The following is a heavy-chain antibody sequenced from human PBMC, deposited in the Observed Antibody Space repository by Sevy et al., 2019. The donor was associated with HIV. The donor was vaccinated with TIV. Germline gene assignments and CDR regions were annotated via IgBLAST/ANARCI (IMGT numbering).Heavy chain of an antibody. CDR3: ASTREYYSDNSGYFDS. D-gene: IGHD3-22*01. CDR2: FDPEDGER. CDR1: GHTLTELP. Sequence: ASVKVSCKFSGHTLTELPIHWVRQAPGKRREWMGRFDPEDGERIYAQKFQGRVTMTEDTSTDTAYMELSSLRSEATALYYCASTREYYSDNSGYFDSWGQGTLVTVSS. J-gene: IGHJ4*02. V-gene: IGHV1-24*01.